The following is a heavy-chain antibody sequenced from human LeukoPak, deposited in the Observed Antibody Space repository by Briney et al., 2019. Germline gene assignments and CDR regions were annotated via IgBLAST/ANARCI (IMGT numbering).Heavy chain of an antibody. CDR1: GASVSSGSYY. D-gene: IGHD6-13*01. CDR2: IYYSGST. V-gene: IGHV4-61*01. J-gene: IGHJ4*02. CDR3: ARGIYSRGSFYYFDN. Sequence: KPSETLSLTCTVSGASVSSGSYYWSWIRQPPGKGLEWIGYIYYSGSTNYNPSLKSRVTISVDTSKNQFSLKLSSVTAADTAVYYCARGIYSRGSFYYFDNWGQGTLVTVSS.